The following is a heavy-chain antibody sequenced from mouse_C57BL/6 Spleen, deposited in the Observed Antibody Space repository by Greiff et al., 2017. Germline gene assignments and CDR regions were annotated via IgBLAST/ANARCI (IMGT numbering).Heavy chain of an antibody. J-gene: IGHJ4*01. Sequence: QVQLQQPGAELVRPGSSVKLSCKASGYTFTSYWMHWVKQRPIQGLEWIGNIDPSDSETHYNQKFKDKATLTVDKSSSTAYMQLSSLISEDSAVYYCARYYGSSYEDAMDYWGQGTSVTVSS. CDR2: IDPSDSET. V-gene: IGHV1-52*01. D-gene: IGHD1-1*01. CDR3: ARYYGSSYEDAMDY. CDR1: GYTFTSYW.